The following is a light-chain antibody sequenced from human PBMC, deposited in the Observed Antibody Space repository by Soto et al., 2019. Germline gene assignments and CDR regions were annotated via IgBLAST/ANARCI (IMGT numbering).Light chain of an antibody. CDR2: SAS. CDR1: QSVNNNY. V-gene: IGKV3-20*01. Sequence: DIVLTQSPGTLSLSPGERATFSCRASQSVNNNYLAWYQQKPGQTPRLLVSSASTRATGIPDRFSGSGSGTDFTLTISRLEPEDFAVYYCQHYGSSPPLYTFGQGTKLEIK. CDR3: QHYGSSPPLYT. J-gene: IGKJ2*01.